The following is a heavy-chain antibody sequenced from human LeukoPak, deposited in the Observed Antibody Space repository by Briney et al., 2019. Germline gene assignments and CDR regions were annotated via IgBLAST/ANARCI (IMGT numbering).Heavy chain of an antibody. CDR3: AAAPLRYGGNGFY. D-gene: IGHD4-23*01. CDR2: IIPIFGTA. Sequence: GASVKVSCKASGGTFSSYAISWVRQVPGQGLEWMGGIIPIFGTANYAQKFQGRVTITADKSTSTAYMELSSLRSEDTAVYYCAAAPLRYGGNGFYWGQGTLVTVSS. J-gene: IGHJ4*02. V-gene: IGHV1-69*06. CDR1: GGTFSSYA.